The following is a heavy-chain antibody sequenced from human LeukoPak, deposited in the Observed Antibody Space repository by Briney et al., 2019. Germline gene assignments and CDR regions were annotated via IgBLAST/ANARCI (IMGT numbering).Heavy chain of an antibody. D-gene: IGHD3-22*01. CDR3: AGVGDSSGYYYASMDY. J-gene: IGHJ4*02. CDR1: GYTFTSYY. Sequence: ASVKVSCKASGYTFTSYYMHWVRQAPGQGLEWMGIINPSGGSTSYAQKFQGRVTMTRDTSTSTVYMELSSLRSEDTAVYYCAGVGDSSGYYYASMDYWGQGTLVTVSS. CDR2: INPSGGST. V-gene: IGHV1-46*01.